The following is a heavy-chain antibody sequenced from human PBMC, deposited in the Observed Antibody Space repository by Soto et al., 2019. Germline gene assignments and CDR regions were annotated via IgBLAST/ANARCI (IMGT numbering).Heavy chain of an antibody. J-gene: IGHJ5*02. CDR2: TSYTGNT. D-gene: IGHD1-26*01. CDR3: ARDMHAGFNHYFEP. V-gene: IGHV4-59*02. CDR1: VVSVTSHH. Sequence: PSETLSLTCFFSVVSVTSHHWSCIRHFPGQGLEWIAYTSYTGNTNYNPSLQSRVTISLDTSKNQLSLKLTSMTAADTAVYYCARDMHAGFNHYFEPLGQGTPVNVSP.